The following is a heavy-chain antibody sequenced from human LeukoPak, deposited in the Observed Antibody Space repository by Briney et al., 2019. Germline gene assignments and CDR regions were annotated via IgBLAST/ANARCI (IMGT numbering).Heavy chain of an antibody. CDR3: ARGSPIVATTPRGFDH. J-gene: IGHJ4*02. V-gene: IGHV1-2*02. CDR1: GYTFTGHY. CDR2: INPNSGGT. Sequence: ASVKVSCKASGYTFTGHYMHWVRQAPGQGLEWMAWINPNSGGTDYAQKFQGRVTMTRDTSISTAYMELSSLRSDDTAIYYCARGSPIVATTPRGFDHWGQGTLVTVSS. D-gene: IGHD5-12*01.